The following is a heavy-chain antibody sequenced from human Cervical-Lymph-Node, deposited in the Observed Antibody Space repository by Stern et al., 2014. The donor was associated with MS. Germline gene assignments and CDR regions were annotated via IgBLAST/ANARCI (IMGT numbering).Heavy chain of an antibody. Sequence: QVQLVQSGAEVRKPGASVKVCKVSGYTLTELSMHWVRQAPGKGLEWMGGFDPEEGETVYAQKFQGRVTMTEDTSTDTAYMELSSLRSEDTAVYYCATDTPPYYSSSWYGPGYWGQGTLVTVSS. V-gene: IGHV1-24*01. CDR3: ATDTPPYYSSSWYGPGY. CDR1: GYTLTELS. CDR2: FDPEEGET. D-gene: IGHD6-13*01. J-gene: IGHJ4*02.